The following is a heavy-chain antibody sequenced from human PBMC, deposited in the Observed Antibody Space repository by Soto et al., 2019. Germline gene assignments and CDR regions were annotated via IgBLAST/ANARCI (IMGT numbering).Heavy chain of an antibody. V-gene: IGHV5-10-1*01. CDR3: ASTPRYVLRFLEWLPGGYYYGMDV. CDR2: IDPSDSYT. J-gene: IGHJ6*02. Sequence: GESLKISCEGSGYSLTTHWISWVRQMPGKGLEWMGRIDPSDSYTNYSPSFQGHVTISADKSISTAYLQWSSLKASDTAMYYCASTPRYVLRFLEWLPGGYYYGMDVWGQGTTVTVSS. CDR1: GYSLTTHW. D-gene: IGHD3-3*01.